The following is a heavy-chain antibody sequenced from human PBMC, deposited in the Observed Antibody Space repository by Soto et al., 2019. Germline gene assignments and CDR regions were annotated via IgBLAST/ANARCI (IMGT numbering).Heavy chain of an antibody. CDR3: ERDQDGYSRYHHPDY. CDR1: GYTFPSYG. CDR2: ISVYNGNT. J-gene: IGHJ4*02. Sequence: QVQLVQSGAEVKKPGASVNVSCKASGYTFPSYGISWVRQAPGQGLEWMGWISVYNGNTNYVQKLQGRVTMTTDTSTSTAYMELRSLRSDDTAVDYCERDQDGYSRYHHPDYWGQGTLVTVSS. D-gene: IGHD6-13*01. V-gene: IGHV1-18*04.